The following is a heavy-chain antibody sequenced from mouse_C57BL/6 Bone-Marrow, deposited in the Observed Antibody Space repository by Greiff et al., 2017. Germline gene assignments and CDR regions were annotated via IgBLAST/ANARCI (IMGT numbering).Heavy chain of an antibody. D-gene: IGHD3-2*02. V-gene: IGHV1-18*01. CDR1: GYTFTDYN. J-gene: IGHJ3*01. CDR3: ARFGRSSYTY. CDR2: INPNNGGT. Sequence: VQLQQSGPELVKPGASVKLPCKASGYTFTDYNMDWVKQSHGKSLAWIGDINPNNGGTIYNQKFKGKATLTVDKSSSTAYMELRSLTSEDTAVYYCARFGRSSYTYWGRGTLVTVSA.